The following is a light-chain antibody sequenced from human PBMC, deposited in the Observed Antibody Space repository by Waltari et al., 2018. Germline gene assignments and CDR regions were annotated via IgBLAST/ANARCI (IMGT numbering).Light chain of an antibody. J-gene: IGLJ1*01. CDR3: AVWDDSLGTFV. CDR1: SSNAGFTS. V-gene: IGLV1-47*01. Sequence: QSVLTQPPSASGTPGQRVTIPCSGRSSNAGFTSAHWYQQIPGTAPKPLIYRDNQRPSGVPDRFSGSKSGASASLAVSGLRSEDEADYYCAVWDDSLGTFVFGTGTQVTVL. CDR2: RDN.